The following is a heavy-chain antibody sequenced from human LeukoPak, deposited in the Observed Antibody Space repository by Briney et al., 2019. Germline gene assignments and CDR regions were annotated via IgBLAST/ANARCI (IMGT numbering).Heavy chain of an antibody. CDR2: ISGSGSST. Sequence: GWSLRLSCAASGFTFSSYGMSWVRQAPGKGLEWVSLISGSGSSTYYADSVKGRFTISRDNSKNTLYLQMNSLRAEDTAVYYCAKGEGSYGDYVEDAFDIWGQGTMVTVSS. J-gene: IGHJ3*02. V-gene: IGHV3-23*01. D-gene: IGHD4-17*01. CDR3: AKGEGSYGDYVEDAFDI. CDR1: GFTFSSYG.